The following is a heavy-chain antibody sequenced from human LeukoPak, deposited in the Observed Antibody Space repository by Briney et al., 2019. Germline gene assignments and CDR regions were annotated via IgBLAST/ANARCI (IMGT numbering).Heavy chain of an antibody. CDR2: MNPNSGNT. D-gene: IGHD2-15*01. CDR1: GYTFTSYD. V-gene: IGHV1-8*03. J-gene: IGHJ5*02. CDR3: ARESERYCSGGSCSGGGFDP. Sequence: ASVKVSCKASGYTFTSYDINWVRQATGQGLEWMGWMNPNSGNTGYAQKFQGRVTITRNTSISTAYMELSSLRSEDTAVYYCARESERYCSGGSCSGGGFDPWGQGTLVTVSS.